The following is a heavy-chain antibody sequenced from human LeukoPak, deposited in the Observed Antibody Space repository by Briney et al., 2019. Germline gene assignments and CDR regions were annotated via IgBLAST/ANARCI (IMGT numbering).Heavy chain of an antibody. CDR3: ARASEYYYHMDV. CDR2: ISSSSSYI. D-gene: IGHD1-14*01. V-gene: IGHV3-21*01. Sequence: PGGSLRLSCAASGFTFSSYSMNWVRQAPGKGLEWVSSISSSSSYIYYADSVKGRFTISRDNAKNSLYLQMNSLRAEDTAVYYCARASEYYYHMDVWGKGTTVTVSS. J-gene: IGHJ6*03. CDR1: GFTFSSYS.